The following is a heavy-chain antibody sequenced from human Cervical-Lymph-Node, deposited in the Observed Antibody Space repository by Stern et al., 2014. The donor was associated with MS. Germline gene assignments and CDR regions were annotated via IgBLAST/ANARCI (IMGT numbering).Heavy chain of an antibody. V-gene: IGHV5-51*01. Sequence: EVQLVESGPEVKRPGESLKISCQASGYTFTSYWIGWGRQMPGKGLEWIAIIFPGGSDIRYSPSFQGQVTISADKPSSTAYLQWNNLKASDTAIYYCARQRYFDYWGQGTLVTVSS. CDR1: GYTFTSYW. J-gene: IGHJ4*02. CDR3: ARQRYFDY. CDR2: IFPGGSDI.